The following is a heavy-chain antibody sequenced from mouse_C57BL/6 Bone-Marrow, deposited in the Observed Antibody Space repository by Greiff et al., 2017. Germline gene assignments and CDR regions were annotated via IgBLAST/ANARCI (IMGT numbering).Heavy chain of an antibody. CDR1: GFTFSSYG. CDR3: EILMITTTDGVWDY. V-gene: IGHV5-6*01. CDR2: ISSGGSYT. J-gene: IGHJ2*01. D-gene: IGHD2-4*01. Sequence: EVKLMESGGDLVKPGGSLKLSCAASGFTFSSYGMSWVRQTPDKRLEWVATISSGGSYTYYPDSVKGRFTISRDNAKNTLYLQMSSRKSEDTAMYYGEILMITTTDGVWDYWGQGTTLTVSS.